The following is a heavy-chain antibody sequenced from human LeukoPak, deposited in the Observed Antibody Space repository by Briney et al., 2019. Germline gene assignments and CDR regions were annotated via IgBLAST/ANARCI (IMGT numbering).Heavy chain of an antibody. D-gene: IGHD3-10*01. CDR1: GFTFTSHW. Sequence: GGSLRLSCEASGFTFTSHWMHWVRQAPGKGLVWVSRINDDGSSTGYADSVKGRFTISRDNAKNTLYLRVSSLTAEDTAVYYCAGERSQNWFDWGQGTLVSVPS. J-gene: IGHJ4*02. V-gene: IGHV3-74*01. CDR3: AGERSQNWFD. CDR2: INDDGSST.